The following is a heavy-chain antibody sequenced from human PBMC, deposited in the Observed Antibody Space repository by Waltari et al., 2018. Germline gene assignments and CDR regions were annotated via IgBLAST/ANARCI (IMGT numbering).Heavy chain of an antibody. V-gene: IGHV4-34*01. D-gene: IGHD3-16*02. Sequence: QVQLQQWGAGLLKPSETLSLTCAVYGGSFSGYYWSWIRQPPGKGLEWIGEINHSGSTTYTPSLNSRVTISVDTSKNQFSLKLSSVTAADTAVYYCARDRLDYDYIWGSYRSDAFDIWGQGTMVTVSS. J-gene: IGHJ3*02. CDR2: INHSGST. CDR3: ARDRLDYDYIWGSYRSDAFDI. CDR1: GGSFSGYY.